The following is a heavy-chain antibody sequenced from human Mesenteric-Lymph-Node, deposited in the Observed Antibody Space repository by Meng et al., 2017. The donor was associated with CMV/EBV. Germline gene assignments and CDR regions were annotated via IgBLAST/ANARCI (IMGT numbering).Heavy chain of an antibody. CDR1: GSTFDDYA. D-gene: IGHD5-24*01. CDR2: ISWNSGSI. Sequence: SLKISCAASGSTFDDYAMHWVRQAPGKGLEWVSGISWNSGSIGYADSVKGRFTISRDNAKNSLYLQMNSLRAEDTALYYCAKDQLGYYGMDVWGQGTTVTVSS. CDR3: AKDQLGYYGMDV. J-gene: IGHJ6*02. V-gene: IGHV3-9*01.